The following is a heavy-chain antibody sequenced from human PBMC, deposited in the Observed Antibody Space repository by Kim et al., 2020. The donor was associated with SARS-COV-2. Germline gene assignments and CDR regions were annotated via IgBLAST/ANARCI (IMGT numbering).Heavy chain of an antibody. Sequence: GGSLRLSCAASGFTVSSNYMSWVRQAPGKGLEWVSVIYSGGSTYYADSVKGRFTISRDNSKNTLYLQMNSLRAEDTAVYYCARLGDGYNRLFDYWGQGTLVTVSS. CDR2: IYSGGST. CDR3: ARLGDGYNRLFDY. J-gene: IGHJ4*02. V-gene: IGHV3-53*01. CDR1: GFTVSSNY. D-gene: IGHD5-12*01.